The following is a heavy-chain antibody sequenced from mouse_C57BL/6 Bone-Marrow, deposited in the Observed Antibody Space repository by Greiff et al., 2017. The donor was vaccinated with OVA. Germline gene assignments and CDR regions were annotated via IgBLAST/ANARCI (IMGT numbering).Heavy chain of an antibody. Sequence: VQLQQSGAELVRPGASVKLSCTASGFNIKDDYMHWVKQRPEQGLEWIGWFDPENGDTEYASKFQGKATITADTSSNTAYLQLSSLTSEDTAVYYCTFYDYDWFAYWGQGTLVTVSA. CDR1: GFNIKDDY. V-gene: IGHV14-4*01. CDR3: TFYDYDWFAY. D-gene: IGHD2-4*01. CDR2: FDPENGDT. J-gene: IGHJ3*01.